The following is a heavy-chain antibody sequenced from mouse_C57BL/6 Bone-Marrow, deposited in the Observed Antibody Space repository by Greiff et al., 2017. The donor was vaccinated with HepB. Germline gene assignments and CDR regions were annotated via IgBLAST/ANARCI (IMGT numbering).Heavy chain of an antibody. J-gene: IGHJ4*01. CDR1: GFTFSSYA. CDR2: ISDGGSYT. V-gene: IGHV5-4*03. Sequence: EVKLMESGGGLVKPGGSLKLSCAASGFTFSSYAMSWVRQTPEKRLEWVATISDGGSYTYYPDNVKGRFTISRDNAKNNLYLQMSHLKSEDTAMYYCARALYYYGSSLYAMDYWGQGTSVTVSS. D-gene: IGHD1-1*01. CDR3: ARALYYYGSSLYAMDY.